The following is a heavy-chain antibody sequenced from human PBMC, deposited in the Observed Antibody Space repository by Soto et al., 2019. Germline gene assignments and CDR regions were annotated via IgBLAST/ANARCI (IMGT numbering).Heavy chain of an antibody. CDR1: GGSISSGDYY. D-gene: IGHD2-15*01. CDR2: IYYSGST. Sequence: SETLSLTCTVSGGSISSGDYYWSWIRQPPGKGLEWIGYIYYSGSTYYNPSLKSRVTISVDTSKNQFSLKLNSVTAADTAVYYCARGARYCSGGSCYDDAFDIWGQGTMVTVSS. J-gene: IGHJ3*02. V-gene: IGHV4-30-4*01. CDR3: ARGARYCSGGSCYDDAFDI.